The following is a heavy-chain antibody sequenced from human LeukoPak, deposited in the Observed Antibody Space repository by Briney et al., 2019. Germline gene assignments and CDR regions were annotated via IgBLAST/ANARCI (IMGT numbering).Heavy chain of an antibody. D-gene: IGHD3-9*01. CDR1: GFTFSDYG. CDR3: AKAAILSSYHYPFDY. J-gene: IGHJ4*02. V-gene: IGHV3-23*01. Sequence: PGGSLRLSCAASGFTFSDYGMTWVRQTPGKGLERVSGISGSGTSTYYADSVKGRFTISRDNSKNTLYLQMNSLRAEDTAVYYCAKAAILSSYHYPFDYWGQGTLVTVSS. CDR2: ISGSGTST.